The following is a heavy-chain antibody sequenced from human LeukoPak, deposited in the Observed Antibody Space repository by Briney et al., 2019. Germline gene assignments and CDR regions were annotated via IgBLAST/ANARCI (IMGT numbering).Heavy chain of an antibody. CDR3: ARLDEAFDN. J-gene: IGHJ4*02. CDR1: GFTFSSYG. D-gene: IGHD5-24*01. CDR2: IKFDGIDK. V-gene: IGHV3-7*01. Sequence: GGSLRLSCAASGFTFSSYGMHWVRQAPGKGLEWVANIKFDGIDKYYAESVRGRFTISRDNAKNSLYLQMNTLRAEDTAIYYCARLDEAFDNWGQGILVTVSS.